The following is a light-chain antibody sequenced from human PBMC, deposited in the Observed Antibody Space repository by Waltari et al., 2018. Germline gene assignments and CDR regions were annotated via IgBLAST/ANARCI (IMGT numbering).Light chain of an antibody. V-gene: IGKV3-15*01. J-gene: IGKJ3*01. CDR3: QQYNNWPPEGT. CDR1: QSVTSN. CDR2: GAS. Sequence: ETLMTQSPATLSVSPGERVTLSCRASQSVTSNLAWYQQKPGQAPRLLVYGASTRATGIPARFSGSGSGTEFTLTISSLQSEDFAVYYCQQYNNWPPEGTFGPGTKVDIK.